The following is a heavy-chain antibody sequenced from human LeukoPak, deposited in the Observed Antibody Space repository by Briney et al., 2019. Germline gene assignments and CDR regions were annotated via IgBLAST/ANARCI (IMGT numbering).Heavy chain of an antibody. D-gene: IGHD3-3*01. CDR3: ARIRDFWSGFYYFDY. CDR2: IIPIFGTA. CDR1: GGTFSSYA. J-gene: IGHJ4*02. Sequence: GASVKVSCEASGGTFSSYAISWVRQAPGQGLEWMGGIIPIFGTANYAQKFQGRVTITADESTSTAYMELSSLRSEDTAVYYCARIRDFWSGFYYFDYWGQGTLVTVSS. V-gene: IGHV1-69*13.